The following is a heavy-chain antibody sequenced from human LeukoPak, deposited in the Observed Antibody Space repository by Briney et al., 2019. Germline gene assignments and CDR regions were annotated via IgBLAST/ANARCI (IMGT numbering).Heavy chain of an antibody. Sequence: GGSLRLSCAASGFTFSYQPMHWVRQASGRRLEYVSAISPSGDRTWYADSVKGRFTISRDNSKNTMYLQMGSLRPEDMGVYYCARAFRPASDPHDFYDFWGRGTTVTVSS. V-gene: IGHV3-64*02. CDR1: GFTFSYQP. CDR3: ARAFRPASDPHDFYDF. CDR2: ISPSGDRT. D-gene: IGHD3/OR15-3a*01. J-gene: IGHJ3*01.